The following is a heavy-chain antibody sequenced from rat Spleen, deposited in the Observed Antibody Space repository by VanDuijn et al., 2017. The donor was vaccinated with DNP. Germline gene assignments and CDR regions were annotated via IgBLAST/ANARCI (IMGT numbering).Heavy chain of an antibody. Sequence: EVQVLESGGGLVQPGNSLKLSCATSGFTFSTAWMYWYRQFPEKRLEWVARIKGKSNNYATDYTESVKGRFTISRDDSKSSIYLQMNNLKEEDNAIYYCACGIAAHWYFDFWGPGTMVTVSS. V-gene: IGHV6-6*01. CDR1: GFTFSTAW. D-gene: IGHD1-2*01. CDR2: IKGKSNNYAT. CDR3: ACGIAAHWYFDF. J-gene: IGHJ1*01.